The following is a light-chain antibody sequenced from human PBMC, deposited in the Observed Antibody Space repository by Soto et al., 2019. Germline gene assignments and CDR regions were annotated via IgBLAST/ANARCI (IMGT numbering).Light chain of an antibody. V-gene: IGLV2-11*01. J-gene: IGLJ2*01. CDR2: DVS. Sequence: QSALTQPRSVSGSPGQSVTISCTGTSSDVGGYNYVSWYQQHPGKAPKLMIYDVSKRPSGVPDRFSGSKSGNTASLTISGLQSEDEAYYYCCSYACSYIVVFCGGTKVTVL. CDR3: CSYACSYIVV. CDR1: SSDVGGYNY.